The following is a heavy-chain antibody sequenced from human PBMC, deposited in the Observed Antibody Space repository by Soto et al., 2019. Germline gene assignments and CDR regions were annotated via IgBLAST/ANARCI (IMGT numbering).Heavy chain of an antibody. Sequence: GESLKISCKASGCSFAFYWIGWVRQMPGKGLEWMAIVYPDDSDIRYSPSFEAHVTISADKSTSTAFLRWSSLKASDTAMYYCATAYVYDFENSNYYRDAFDIWGQGTLVTVSS. J-gene: IGHJ3*02. D-gene: IGHD3-22*01. CDR3: ATAYVYDFENSNYYRDAFDI. V-gene: IGHV5-51*01. CDR2: VYPDDSDI. CDR1: GCSFAFYW.